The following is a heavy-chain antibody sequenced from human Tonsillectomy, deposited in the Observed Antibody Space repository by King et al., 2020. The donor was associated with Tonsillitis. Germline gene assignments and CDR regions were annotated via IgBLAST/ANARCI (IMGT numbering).Heavy chain of an antibody. J-gene: IGHJ4*02. CDR3: ARDDSTGYHYLDS. D-gene: IGHD3-22*01. V-gene: IGHV3-7*01. CDR1: GFTFSNYW. CDR2: MNKDGSEK. Sequence: VQLVESGGDLVQPGGSLRLSCAASGFTFSNYWMSWVRQVPGKGLEWVANMNKDGSEKYCVDSVKGRFTFSRDNAKNSLYLQLNSLRAEDTAVYYCARDDSTGYHYLDSWGQGTLVTVSS.